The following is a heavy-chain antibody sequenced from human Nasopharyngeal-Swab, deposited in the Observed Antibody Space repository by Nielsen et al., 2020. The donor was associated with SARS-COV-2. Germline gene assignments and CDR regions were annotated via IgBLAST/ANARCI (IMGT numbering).Heavy chain of an antibody. CDR3: ARGSSYDSSGYYSHYYYGMDV. Sequence: VKVSCKASGYTFTGYYMHWVRQAPGQGLEWMGWINPNSGGTNYAQKFQGWVTMTRDTSISTAYMELSRLRSDDTAVYYCARGSSYDSSGYYSHYYYGMDVWGQGTTVTVSS. CDR2: INPNSGGT. D-gene: IGHD3-22*01. CDR1: GYTFTGYY. J-gene: IGHJ6*02. V-gene: IGHV1-2*04.